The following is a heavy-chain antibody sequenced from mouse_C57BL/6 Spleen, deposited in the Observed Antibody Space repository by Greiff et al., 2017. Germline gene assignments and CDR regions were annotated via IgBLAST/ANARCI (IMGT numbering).Heavy chain of an antibody. D-gene: IGHD1-1*01. CDR2: INPNNGGT. CDR3: ARSTTVVATPYYFDY. CDR1: GYTFTDYN. Sequence: EVQLQQSGPELVKPGASVKIPCKASGYTFTDYNMDWVKQSHGKSLEWIGDINPNNGGTIYNQKFKGKATLTVDKSSSTAYMELRSLTSEDTAVYYCARSTTVVATPYYFDYWGQGTTLTVSS. J-gene: IGHJ2*01. V-gene: IGHV1-18*01.